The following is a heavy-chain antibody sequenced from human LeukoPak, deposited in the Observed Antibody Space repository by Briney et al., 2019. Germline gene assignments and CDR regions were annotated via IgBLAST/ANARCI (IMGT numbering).Heavy chain of an antibody. D-gene: IGHD3-3*01. J-gene: IGHJ4*02. V-gene: IGHV3-30-3*01. CDR1: GFTFSRYA. Sequence: PGGSLRLSCAASGFTFSRYAMHWVRQAPDKGLEWVAVISYDGTNKYYADSVKGRFTISRDNSKNTLYLQMNSLRGEDTAVYYCARDMTVFGAVIHYYVDYWGQGTLVTVSS. CDR3: ARDMTVFGAVIHYYVDY. CDR2: ISYDGTNK.